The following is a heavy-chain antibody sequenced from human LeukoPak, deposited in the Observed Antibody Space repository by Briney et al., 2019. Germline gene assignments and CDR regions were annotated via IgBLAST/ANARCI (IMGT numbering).Heavy chain of an antibody. D-gene: IGHD4-17*01. Sequence: PSETLSLACAVSGGSISSSNWWSWVRQPPGKGLEWIGEIYHSGSTNYNPSLKSRVTISVDKPKNHFSLKLSSVTAADTAVYYCASVNDYGDPLPRYMDVWGKGTAVTVSS. J-gene: IGHJ6*03. CDR1: GGSISSSNW. CDR3: ASVNDYGDPLPRYMDV. V-gene: IGHV4-4*02. CDR2: IYHSGST.